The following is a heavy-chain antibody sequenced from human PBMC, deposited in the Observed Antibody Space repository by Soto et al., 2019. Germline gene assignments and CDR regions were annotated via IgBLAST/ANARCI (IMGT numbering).Heavy chain of an antibody. CDR2: IKSKTDGGTT. CDR1: GFTFSNAW. CDR3: TTEEVPTFFDY. J-gene: IGHJ4*02. Sequence: PGGSLRLSXAASGFTFSNAWMSWVRQAPGKGLEWVGRIKSKTDGGTTDYAAPVKGRFTISRDDSKNTLYLQMNSLKTEDTAVYYCTTEEVPTFFDYWGQGTLVTVSS. V-gene: IGHV3-15*01.